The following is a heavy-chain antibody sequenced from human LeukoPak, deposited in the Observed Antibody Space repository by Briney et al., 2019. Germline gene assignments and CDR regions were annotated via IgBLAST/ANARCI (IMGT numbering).Heavy chain of an antibody. CDR1: GFTFSSAW. CDR2: ISSSSSTI. J-gene: IGHJ4*02. CDR3: ARDRGYSSSWYNFDY. V-gene: IGHV3-48*01. Sequence: GGSLRLSCAASGFTFSSAWMSWVRQAPGKGLEWVSCISSSSSTIYYADSVKGRFTISRDNAKNSLYLQMNSLRAEDTAVYYCARDRGYSSSWYNFDYWGQGTLVTVSS. D-gene: IGHD6-13*01.